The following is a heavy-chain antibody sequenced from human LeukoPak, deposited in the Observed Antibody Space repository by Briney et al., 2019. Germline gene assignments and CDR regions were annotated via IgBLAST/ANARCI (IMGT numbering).Heavy chain of an antibody. CDR3: ARQYSSSWYEGSYYFDY. CDR2: IYPGDSDT. J-gene: IGHJ4*02. CDR1: GYSFTSYW. Sequence: GESLKISCKGSGYSFTSYWIGWVRQMPGKGLEWMGIIYPGDSDTRYSPSLQGQVTISADKSISTAYLQWSSLKASDTAMYYCARQYSSSWYEGSYYFDYWGQGTLVTVSS. D-gene: IGHD6-13*01. V-gene: IGHV5-51*01.